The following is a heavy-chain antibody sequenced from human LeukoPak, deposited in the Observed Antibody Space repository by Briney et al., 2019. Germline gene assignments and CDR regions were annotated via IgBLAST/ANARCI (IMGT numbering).Heavy chain of an antibody. J-gene: IGHJ4*02. D-gene: IGHD6-13*01. Sequence: GGSLRLSCAASGFTFSSYAMHWVRQAPGKGLEWVAVISYDGSNKYYADSVKGRFTISRDNSKNTLYLQMNSLRAEDTAVYYCARAASSSWYGGLSNQGDYFNYWGQGTLVTVSS. V-gene: IGHV3-30-3*01. CDR1: GFTFSSYA. CDR3: ARAASSSWYGGLSNQGDYFNY. CDR2: ISYDGSNK.